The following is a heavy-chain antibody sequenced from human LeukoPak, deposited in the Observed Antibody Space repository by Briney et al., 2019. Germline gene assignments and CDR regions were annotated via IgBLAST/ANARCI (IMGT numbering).Heavy chain of an antibody. CDR1: GGSISSSNW. J-gene: IGHJ3*02. CDR3: AREGSGSYSGAFDI. D-gene: IGHD1-26*01. CDR2: IYHSGST. V-gene: IGHV4-4*02. Sequence: KTSETLSLTCAVSGGSISSSNWWSWVRQPPGKGLEWIGEIYHSGSTNYNPSLKSRVTISVDKSKNQFSLKLSSVTAADTAVYYCAREGSGSYSGAFDIWGQGTMVTVSS.